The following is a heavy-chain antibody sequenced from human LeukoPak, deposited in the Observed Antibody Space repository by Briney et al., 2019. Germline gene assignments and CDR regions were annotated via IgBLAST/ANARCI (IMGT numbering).Heavy chain of an antibody. CDR3: ARHEYALASFDP. V-gene: IGHV4-59*08. CDR2: IYYSGST. D-gene: IGHD6-19*01. CDR1: GGSISSYY. Sequence: SETLSLTCTVSGGSISSYYWSWIRQPPGKGLEWIGYIYYSGSTNYNPSLKSRVTISVDTSKNQFSLKLSSVTAADTAVYYCARHEYALASFDPWGQGTLVTVSS. J-gene: IGHJ5*02.